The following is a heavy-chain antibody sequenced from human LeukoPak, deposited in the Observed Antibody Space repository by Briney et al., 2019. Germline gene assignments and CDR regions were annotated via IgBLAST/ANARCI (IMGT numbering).Heavy chain of an antibody. CDR3: ARSGIVGTSETSIWGYYYYGMDV. J-gene: IGHJ6*02. CDR1: GYSFTSYW. CDR2: IYPSDSDT. D-gene: IGHD3-16*01. V-gene: IGHV5-51*01. Sequence: GESLKISCEASGYSFTSYWIGWVRQMPGRGLEWMGIIYPSDSDTRYSPSFQGQVTISADKSISTAYLQWSSLKASDTAIYYCARSGIVGTSETSIWGYYYYGMDVWGQGTTVTVSS.